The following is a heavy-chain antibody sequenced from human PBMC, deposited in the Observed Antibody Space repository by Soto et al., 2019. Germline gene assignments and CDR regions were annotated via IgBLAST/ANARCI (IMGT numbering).Heavy chain of an antibody. D-gene: IGHD3-10*01. Sequence: PGGSLRLSCAASGFTFSSYAMSWVRQAPGKGLEWVSAISGSGCSTYYADSVKGPFTISRDNSKNTLYLQMNSLRAEDTAVYYCAKDHRPSHQYYYVSESDLWAGDNMDVWGKGTTVT. V-gene: IGHV3-23*01. CDR2: ISGSGCST. J-gene: IGHJ6*03. CDR1: GFTFSSYA. CDR3: AKDHRPSHQYYYVSESDLWAGDNMDV.